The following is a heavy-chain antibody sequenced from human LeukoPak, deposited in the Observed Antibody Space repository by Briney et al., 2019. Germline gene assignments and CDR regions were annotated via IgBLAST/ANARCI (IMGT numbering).Heavy chain of an antibody. Sequence: ASVKVSCKASGYTFTSYYMHWVRQAPGQGLEWMGIINPSGGSTSYAQKFQGRVTMTRDMSTSTVYMKLSSLRSADTAVYFCARDQEEDFYGSGINDAFDIWGQGTMVTVSS. CDR2: INPSGGST. D-gene: IGHD3-10*01. CDR3: ARDQEEDFYGSGINDAFDI. CDR1: GYTFTSYY. J-gene: IGHJ3*02. V-gene: IGHV1-46*01.